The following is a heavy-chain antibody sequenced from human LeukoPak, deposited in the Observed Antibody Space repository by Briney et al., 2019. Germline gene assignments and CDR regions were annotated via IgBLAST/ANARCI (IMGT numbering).Heavy chain of an antibody. CDR1: GTTFPDHG. CDR2: INWDGGST. CDR3: ARGDRNGCYFDD. V-gene: IGHV3-20*04. Sequence: PGGSLRLSCAAPGTTFPDHGMSWVRQAPGKWLEWVSGINWDGGSTGYGDSVKGRFTISRDNGKNSLYLQMNSLRAEDTALYYCARGDRNGCYFDDWGQGTLVTVSS. D-gene: IGHD6-19*01. J-gene: IGHJ4*02.